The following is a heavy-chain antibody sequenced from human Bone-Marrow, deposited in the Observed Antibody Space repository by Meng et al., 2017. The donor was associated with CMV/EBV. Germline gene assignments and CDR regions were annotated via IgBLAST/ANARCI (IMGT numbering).Heavy chain of an antibody. CDR1: GTTVSSNY. V-gene: IGHV3-66*01. CDR3: ARDQLVGATSNPYYYYYGMDV. J-gene: IGHJ6*02. D-gene: IGHD1-26*01. CDR2: IFSDGTT. Sequence: GGSLRLSCAASGTTVSSNYMSWVRQAPGKGLEWVSVIFSDGTTYYADSVKGRFTISRDKSKNTLYLQMNSLRGEDTAVYFCARDQLVGATSNPYYYYYGMDVWGQGTTVTASS.